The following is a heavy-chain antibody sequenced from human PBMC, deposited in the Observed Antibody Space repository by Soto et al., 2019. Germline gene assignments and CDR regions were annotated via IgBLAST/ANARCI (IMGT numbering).Heavy chain of an antibody. Sequence: GGSLRLSCAASGFTFSNYWMTWVRQAPGKGLEWVANIKQDGSEKYYGGSVKGRFTIFRDNAKNSLYLPMNSLTAEDTAVYYCARGTGYYSYYSMDVWGQGTTVTVSS. D-gene: IGHD1-1*01. CDR3: ARGTGYYSYYSMDV. CDR2: IKQDGSEK. J-gene: IGHJ6*02. CDR1: GFTFSNYW. V-gene: IGHV3-7*01.